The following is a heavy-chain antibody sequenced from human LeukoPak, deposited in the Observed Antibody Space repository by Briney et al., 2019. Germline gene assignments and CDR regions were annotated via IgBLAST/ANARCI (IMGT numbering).Heavy chain of an antibody. CDR2: ISASGGST. J-gene: IGHJ4*02. CDR1: GFTFSSSA. V-gene: IGHV3-23*01. Sequence: PGGSLRLSCAASGFTFSSSALSWVRQVPGKGLEWVSGISASGGSTYYADSVKGRFTISRDNSKNTLFLEMNSQRAEDTAVYYGAGGGGRIYYCESSGYYYGDLPFDYWGQGTLVTVSS. CDR3: AGGGGRIYYCESSGYYYGDLPFDY. D-gene: IGHD3-22*01.